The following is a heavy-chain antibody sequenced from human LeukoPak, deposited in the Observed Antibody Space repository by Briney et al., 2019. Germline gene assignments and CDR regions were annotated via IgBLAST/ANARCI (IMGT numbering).Heavy chain of an antibody. CDR2: ISGSGGST. Sequence: PGGSLRLSCAASGFTFSSYAMSWVRQAPGEGLEWVSAISGSGGSTYYADSVKGRFTISRDNSKNTLYLQMNSLRAEDTAVYYCARDPSYILLWFGELDYWGQGTLVTVSS. CDR1: GFTFSSYA. CDR3: ARDPSYILLWFGELDY. V-gene: IGHV3-23*01. J-gene: IGHJ4*02. D-gene: IGHD3-10*01.